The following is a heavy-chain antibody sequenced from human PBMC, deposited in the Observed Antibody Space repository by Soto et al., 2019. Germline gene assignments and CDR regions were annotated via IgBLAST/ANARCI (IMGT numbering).Heavy chain of an antibody. Sequence: SETLSLTCAVYGGSFSGYYWTWIRQPPGTGLEWIGEINHSGSTNYNPSLKSRVTISVDTSKNQFSLKLSSVTAADTAVYYCARDSPGYGDYVLFDYWGQGTLVTVS. D-gene: IGHD4-17*01. J-gene: IGHJ4*02. CDR1: GGSFSGYY. CDR3: ARDSPGYGDYVLFDY. V-gene: IGHV4-34*01. CDR2: INHSGST.